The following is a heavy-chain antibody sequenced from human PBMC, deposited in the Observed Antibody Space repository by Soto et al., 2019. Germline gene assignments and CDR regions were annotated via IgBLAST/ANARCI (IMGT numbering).Heavy chain of an antibody. D-gene: IGHD1-7*01. Sequence: GVLRLSCAASGFTFDNYALSWVRQAPGKGLEWVSAISANGQGIYYADSVRGRFTISRDNSKNTIFLHMDSLRAEDTAVYYCAKDRNYPRDQFHYWGQGTLVTVSS. CDR1: GFTFDNYA. CDR3: AKDRNYPRDQFHY. J-gene: IGHJ4*02. CDR2: ISANGQGI. V-gene: IGHV3-23*01.